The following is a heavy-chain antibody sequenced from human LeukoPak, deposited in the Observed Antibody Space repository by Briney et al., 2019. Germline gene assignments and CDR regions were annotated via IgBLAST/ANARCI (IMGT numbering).Heavy chain of an antibody. J-gene: IGHJ6*02. CDR3: AREGTRRNGMDV. CDR2: ISSSGSTI. CDR1: VFTFSSYE. Sequence: GGSLRLSCAASVFTFSSYEMIWLRQAPGKGLEWVSYISSSGSTIYYADSVKGRFTISRDNAKNSLYLQMNSLRAEDTAVYYCAREGTRRNGMDVRRQGTTVTVSS. V-gene: IGHV3-48*03.